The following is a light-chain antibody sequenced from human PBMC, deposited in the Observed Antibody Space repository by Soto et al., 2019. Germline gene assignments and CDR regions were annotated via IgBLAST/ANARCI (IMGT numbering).Light chain of an antibody. CDR1: SSNIGDSY. CDR3: GTWDYSLSAGDV. Sequence: QSVLTQPPSVSADPGQKVTISCSGSSSNIGDSYVSWYQQLPGTAPKLLIYENNKRPSGIPDRFSGSKSGTSATLGITGLQTGDEAEYYCGTWDYSLSAGDVFGTGTKLTVL. CDR2: ENN. J-gene: IGLJ1*01. V-gene: IGLV1-51*02.